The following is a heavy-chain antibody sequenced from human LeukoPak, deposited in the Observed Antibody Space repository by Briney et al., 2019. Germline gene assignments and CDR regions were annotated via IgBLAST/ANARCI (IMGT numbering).Heavy chain of an antibody. CDR1: GYTFTGYY. J-gene: IGHJ4*02. D-gene: IGHD1-7*01. CDR2: INPNSGGT. V-gene: IGHV1-2*02. Sequence: ASVKVSCKAPGYTFTGYYMHWARQAPGQGLEWMGWINPNSGGTNYAQKFQGRVTMTRDTSISTAYMELSRLRSDDTAVYYCARVGGWNSPLGYWGQGTLVTVSS. CDR3: ARVGGWNSPLGY.